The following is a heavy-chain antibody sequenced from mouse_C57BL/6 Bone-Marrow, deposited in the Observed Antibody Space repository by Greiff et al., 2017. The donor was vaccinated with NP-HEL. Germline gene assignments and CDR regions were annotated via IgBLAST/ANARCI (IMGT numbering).Heavy chain of an antibody. V-gene: IGHV3-6*01. Sequence: EVQVVESGPGLVKPSQSLSLTCSVSGYSITSGYYWNWIRQFPGNKLEWMGYISYDGSNNYNPSLKNRISITRDTSKNQFFLKLNSVTTEDTATYYCARGGRAWFAYWGQGTLLTVSA. CDR2: ISYDGSN. CDR1: GYSITSGYY. J-gene: IGHJ3*01. CDR3: ARGGRAWFAY. D-gene: IGHD1-1*02.